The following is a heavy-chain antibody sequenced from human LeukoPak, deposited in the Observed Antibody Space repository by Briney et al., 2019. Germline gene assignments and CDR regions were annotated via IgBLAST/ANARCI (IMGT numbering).Heavy chain of an antibody. V-gene: IGHV3-30*18. D-gene: IGHD5-24*01. CDR3: AKDLEGMRSYDHYGMDV. J-gene: IGHJ6*02. CDR1: GFTFSNYG. Sequence: GGSLRLSCAASGFTFSNYGMHWVRQAPGKGLEWVAVISYAANYKYYADSVKGRFTISRDNSKNTLYLQMNSLRGEDTAAYYCAKDLEGMRSYDHYGMDVWGQGTTVTASS. CDR2: ISYAANYK.